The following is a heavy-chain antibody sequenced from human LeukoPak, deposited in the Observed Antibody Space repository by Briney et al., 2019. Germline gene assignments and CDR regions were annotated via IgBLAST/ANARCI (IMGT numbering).Heavy chain of an antibody. J-gene: IGHJ6*03. Sequence: SVKVSCKASGDIFSSYSVSWVRQAPGQGLEWMGGIIPMFGSANYAQKLQGRVTITTDQSTTMLYMEMSSLSSEDTAVYYCARVGRSRGSLPNSYYYMDVWGKGTTVTVSS. CDR2: IIPMFGSA. D-gene: IGHD1-26*01. CDR1: GDIFSSYS. V-gene: IGHV1-69*05. CDR3: ARVGRSRGSLPNSYYYMDV.